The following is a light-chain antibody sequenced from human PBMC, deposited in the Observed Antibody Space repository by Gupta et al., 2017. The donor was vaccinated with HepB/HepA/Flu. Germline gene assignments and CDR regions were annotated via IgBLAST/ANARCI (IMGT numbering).Light chain of an antibody. J-gene: IGKJ2*01. Sequence: EIVLTQSPGTLSLSPGDRSTLSCRGSQSLTSSYVAWYQQRPGQAPRLLIYGASHRATGIPVGFSGGGYEKDFTLTSSRRENEDVPVYYVQHDRTSDLFGHGTNVDIK. V-gene: IGKV3-20*01. CDR3: QHDRTSDL. CDR1: QSLTSSY. CDR2: GAS.